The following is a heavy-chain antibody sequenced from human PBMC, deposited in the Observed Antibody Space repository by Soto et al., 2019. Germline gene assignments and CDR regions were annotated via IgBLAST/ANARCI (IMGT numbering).Heavy chain of an antibody. D-gene: IGHD6-25*01. J-gene: IGHJ4*02. CDR2: INPNNGGT. V-gene: IGHV1-2*04. CDR3: ATQRSGVVY. Sequence: QVHLVQSGAEVKKPGASVRVSCKASGYSFTANSMHWVRQAPGEGLEWMGWINPNNGGTNYARKFQGWVTMTRDTSISTAYMDLTRLKSDDTAVYYCATQRSGVVYWGQATLVTVSS. CDR1: GYSFTANS.